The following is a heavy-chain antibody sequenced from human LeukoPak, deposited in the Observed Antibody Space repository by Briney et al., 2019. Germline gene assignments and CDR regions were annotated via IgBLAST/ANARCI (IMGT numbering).Heavy chain of an antibody. J-gene: IGHJ3*02. CDR1: GFTFSSYS. CDR2: ISSSSSYI. V-gene: IGHV3-21*04. Sequence: PGGSLRLSCAASGFTFSSYSMNWVRQAPGKGLEWVSSISSSSSYIYYADSVKGRFTISRDNAKNSLYLQMNSLRAEDTALYYCARDHVGGSWMVGAFDIWGQGTMVAVSS. D-gene: IGHD3-10*01. CDR3: ARDHVGGSWMVGAFDI.